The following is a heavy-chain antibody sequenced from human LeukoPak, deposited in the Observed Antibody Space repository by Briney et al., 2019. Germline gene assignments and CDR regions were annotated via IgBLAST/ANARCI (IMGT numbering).Heavy chain of an antibody. Sequence: ASVKVSCKASGGTFSSYAISWVRQAPGQGLEWMGGIIPIFGTANYAQKFQGRVTITADESTSTAYMELSSLRSEDTAVYCCASRWGYSYGTDYFDYWGQGTLVTVSS. J-gene: IGHJ4*02. V-gene: IGHV1-69*13. CDR3: ASRWGYSYGTDYFDY. CDR2: IIPIFGTA. CDR1: GGTFSSYA. D-gene: IGHD5-18*01.